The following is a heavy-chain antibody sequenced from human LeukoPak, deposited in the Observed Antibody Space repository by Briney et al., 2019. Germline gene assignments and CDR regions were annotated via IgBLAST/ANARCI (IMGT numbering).Heavy chain of an antibody. CDR1: GFTVSSNY. CDR2: IYSDGSP. CDR3: TNLPTH. V-gene: IGHV3-66*02. Sequence: GGSLRLSRAASGFTVSSNYMTWVRQAPGKGLEWVSVIYSDGSPFYADSVKGRFTISRDNSKNTLYLQMDSLRPEDTAVYYCTNLPTHWGQGTLVTVSS. J-gene: IGHJ4*02.